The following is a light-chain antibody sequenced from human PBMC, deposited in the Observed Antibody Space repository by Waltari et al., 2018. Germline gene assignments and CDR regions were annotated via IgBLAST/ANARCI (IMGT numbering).Light chain of an antibody. CDR1: TGHFGSYDL. Sequence: QSALTQPASVSGTPGQSITIHCSGTTGHFGSYDLVSWYQQPPGEAPKLLICEVFKRPPDTSSRFSGAKSGSTASLTISGLQPEDEADYYCCSYAGRGTYVFGSGTKVTVL. CDR2: EVF. CDR3: CSYAGRGTYV. J-gene: IGLJ1*01. V-gene: IGLV2-23*02.